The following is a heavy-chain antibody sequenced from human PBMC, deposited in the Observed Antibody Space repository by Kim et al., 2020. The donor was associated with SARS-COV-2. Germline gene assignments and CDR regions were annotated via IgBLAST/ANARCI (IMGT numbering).Heavy chain of an antibody. Sequence: ASVKVSCKASGYTFTSYAMNWVRQAPGQGLEWMGWINTNTGNPTYAQGFTGRFVFSLDTSVSTAYLQISSLKAEDTAVYYCARDRSIARYYDSSGYYPHFDYWGQGTLVTVSS. CDR3: ARDRSIARYYDSSGYYPHFDY. V-gene: IGHV7-4-1*02. CDR2: INTNTGNP. D-gene: IGHD3-22*01. CDR1: GYTFTSYA. J-gene: IGHJ4*02.